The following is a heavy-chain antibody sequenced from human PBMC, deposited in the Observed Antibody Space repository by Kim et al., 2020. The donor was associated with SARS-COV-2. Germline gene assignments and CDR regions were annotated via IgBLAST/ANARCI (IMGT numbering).Heavy chain of an antibody. V-gene: IGHV3-11*05. J-gene: IGHJ4*02. CDR3: ARDRRYSSGWDVH. CDR1: GFTFSDYY. D-gene: IGHD6-19*01. CDR2: ISSSSSYT. Sequence: GGSLRLSCAASGFTFSDYYMSWIRQAPGKGLEWVSYISSSSSYTNYADSVKGRFTISRDNAKNSLYLQMNSLRAEDTAVYYCARDRRYSSGWDVHWGQGTLVTVSS.